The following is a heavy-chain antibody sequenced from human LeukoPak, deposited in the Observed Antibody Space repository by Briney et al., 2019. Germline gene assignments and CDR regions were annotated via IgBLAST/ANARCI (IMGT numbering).Heavy chain of an antibody. CDR2: ISYDGSNK. CDR1: GFTFSSYA. Sequence: GGSLRLSCAASGFTFSSYAMSWVRQAPGKGLEWVAVISYDGSNKYYADSVKGRFTISRDNSKNTLYLQMNSLRAEDTAVYYCAAAGVAYYYYGMDVWGQGTTVTVSS. J-gene: IGHJ6*02. D-gene: IGHD2-15*01. CDR3: AAAGVAYYYYGMDV. V-gene: IGHV3-30-3*01.